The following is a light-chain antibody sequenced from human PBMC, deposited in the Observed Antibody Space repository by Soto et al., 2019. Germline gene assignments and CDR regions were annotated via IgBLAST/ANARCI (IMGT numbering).Light chain of an antibody. Sequence: QSALTQPASVSGSPGQSITISCTGTSSDVGGYNYVSWYQQHPGKAPKLMIYEVSQRPSGVPDRFSGSKSGNTASLTISGLQAEDEGDYYCSSFAGINNLLFGGGTQLTVL. CDR1: SSDVGGYNY. CDR2: EVS. CDR3: SSFAGINNLL. V-gene: IGLV2-8*01. J-gene: IGLJ2*01.